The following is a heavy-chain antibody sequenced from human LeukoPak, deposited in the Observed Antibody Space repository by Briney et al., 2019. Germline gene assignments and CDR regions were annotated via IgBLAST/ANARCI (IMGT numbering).Heavy chain of an antibody. CDR1: GFTVSSNY. J-gene: IGHJ4*02. CDR2: IYSGGST. CDR3: AKEQYQLLSGY. Sequence: GGSLRLSCAASGFTVSSNYMSWVRQAPGRGLERVSVIYSGGSTYYADSVKGRFTISRDNSKNTLYLQMNSLRAEDTAVYYCAKEQYQLLSGYWGQGTLVTVSS. V-gene: IGHV3-66*01. D-gene: IGHD2-2*01.